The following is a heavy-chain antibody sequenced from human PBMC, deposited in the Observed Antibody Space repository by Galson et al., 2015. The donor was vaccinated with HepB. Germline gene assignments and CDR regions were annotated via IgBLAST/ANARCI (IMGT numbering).Heavy chain of an antibody. Sequence: LRLSCAASGFTFRDYPMHWVRQAPGEGLEWVAVISYDGSNKYYVDSVKGRFTISRDNSKNTLYVQMNSLRAEDTAVYFCARAGYYDTSDYYEDDAFDIWGQGTMVTVSS. CDR3: ARAGYYDTSDYYEDDAFDI. D-gene: IGHD3-22*01. V-gene: IGHV3-30*04. CDR2: ISYDGSNK. J-gene: IGHJ3*02. CDR1: GFTFRDYP.